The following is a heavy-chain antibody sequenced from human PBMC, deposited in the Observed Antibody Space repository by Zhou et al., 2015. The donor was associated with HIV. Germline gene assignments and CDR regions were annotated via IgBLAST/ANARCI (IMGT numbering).Heavy chain of an antibody. D-gene: IGHD3-10*01. CDR1: GGTFSSYA. V-gene: IGHV1-69*01. CDR2: IIPIFGTA. J-gene: IGHJ6*03. CDR3: ARDSTQFREEIPYYYYMDV. Sequence: QVQLVQSGAEVKKPGSSVKVSCKASGGTFSSYAISWVRQAPGQGLEWMGGIIPIFGTANYAQKFQGRVTITADESTSTAYMELSSLRSEDTAVYYCARDSTQFREEIPYYYYMDVWGKGTTVTVSS.